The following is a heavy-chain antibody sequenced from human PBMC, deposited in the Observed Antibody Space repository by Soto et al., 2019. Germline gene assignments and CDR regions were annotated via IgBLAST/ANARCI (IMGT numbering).Heavy chain of an antibody. Sequence: GGSLRLSCAASGFTFSSYAMSWVRQAPGKGLEWVSAISGSGGTTYYADSVKGRFTISRDNSKNTLYLQMNGLRAEETAVYYCANIQLSPDYYYYYYMDVWGKGTTVTVPS. J-gene: IGHJ6*03. CDR1: GFTFSSYA. CDR2: ISGSGGTT. CDR3: ANIQLSPDYYYYYYMDV. D-gene: IGHD5-18*01. V-gene: IGHV3-23*01.